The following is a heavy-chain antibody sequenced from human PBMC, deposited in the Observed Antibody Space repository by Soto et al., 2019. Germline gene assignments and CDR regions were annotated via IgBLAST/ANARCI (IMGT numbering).Heavy chain of an antibody. CDR1: GFTFSSYG. CDR2: IWYDGSNK. D-gene: IGHD3-3*01. CDR3: ARSSYYDFWSGYYSLGP. V-gene: IGHV3-33*01. J-gene: IGHJ5*02. Sequence: QVQLVESGGGVGQPGRSLRLSCAASGFTFSSYGMHWVRQAPGKGLEWVAVIWYDGSNKYYADSVKGRFTISRDNSKNTLYLQMNSLRAEDTAVYYCARSSYYDFWSGYYSLGPWGQGTLVTVSS.